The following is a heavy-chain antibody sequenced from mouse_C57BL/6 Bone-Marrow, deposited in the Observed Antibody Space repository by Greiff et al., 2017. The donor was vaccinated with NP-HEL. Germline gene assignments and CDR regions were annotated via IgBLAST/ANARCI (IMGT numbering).Heavy chain of an antibody. Sequence: EVQLVESGEGLVKPGGSLKLSCAASGFTFSSYAMSWVRQTPEKRLEWVAYISSGGDYIYYADTVKGRFTISRDNARNTLYLQMSSLKSEDTAMYYCTREWNYYGSVDTMDYWGQGTSVTVSS. D-gene: IGHD1-1*01. J-gene: IGHJ4*01. CDR2: ISSGGDYI. V-gene: IGHV5-9-1*02. CDR3: TREWNYYGSVDTMDY. CDR1: GFTFSSYA.